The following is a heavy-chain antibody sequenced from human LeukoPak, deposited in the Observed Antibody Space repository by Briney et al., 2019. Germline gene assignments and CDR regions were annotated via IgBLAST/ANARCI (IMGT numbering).Heavy chain of an antibody. CDR3: ARDSIWSGTYYTPPRY. J-gene: IGHJ4*02. Sequence: GGSLRLSCAASGFTFSSYWMSWVRQAPGKELEWVANIKQDGTQKHYVDSVEGRFTISRDNANNSLYLQMNSLRAEDTAVYYCARDSIWSGTYYTPPRYWGQGTLVTVSS. CDR2: IKQDGTQK. D-gene: IGHD3-10*02. CDR1: GFTFSSYW. V-gene: IGHV3-7*01.